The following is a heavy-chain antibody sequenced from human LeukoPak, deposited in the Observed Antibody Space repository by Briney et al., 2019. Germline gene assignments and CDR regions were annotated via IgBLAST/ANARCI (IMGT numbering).Heavy chain of an antibody. J-gene: IGHJ5*02. CDR3: ARDGDGAARPGDWFDP. D-gene: IGHD6-6*01. CDR2: IIPIFGTA. Sequence: SVKVSCKASGGTFSSYAISWVRQAPGQGLEWMGGIIPIFGTANYAQKFQGRVTITADESTSTAYMELSSLRSEDTAVYYCARDGDGAARPGDWFDPWGQGTLVTVSS. CDR1: GGTFSSYA. V-gene: IGHV1-69*13.